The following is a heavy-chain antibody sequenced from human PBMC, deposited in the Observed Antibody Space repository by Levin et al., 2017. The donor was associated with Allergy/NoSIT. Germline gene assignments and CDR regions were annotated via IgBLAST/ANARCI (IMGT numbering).Heavy chain of an antibody. V-gene: IGHV4-34*01. D-gene: IGHD3-22*01. CDR3: ATSFYDSSGYYALNDAFDI. CDR1: GGSFSGYY. CDR2: INHSGST. Sequence: PSETLSLTCAVYGGSFSGYYWSWIRQPPGKGLEWIGEINHSGSTNYNPSLKSRVTISVDTSKNQFSLKLSSVTAADTAVYYCATSFYDSSGYYALNDAFDIWGQGTMVTVSS. J-gene: IGHJ3*02.